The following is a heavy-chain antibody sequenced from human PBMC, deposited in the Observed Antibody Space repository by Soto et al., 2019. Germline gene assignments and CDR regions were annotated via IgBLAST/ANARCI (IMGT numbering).Heavy chain of an antibody. CDR3: ARALGGGYEPGDY. Sequence: QVQLVQSGAELKKPGSSVKVSCRASGATFSISVFNWVRQAPGQGLEWMGGIISMFGTPNYSQKFQGRVTISADESTSTGYRELNNLRSDDTAISYCARALGGGYEPGDYWGQGTQVTVSS. V-gene: IGHV1-69*12. J-gene: IGHJ4*02. CDR2: IISMFGTP. CDR1: GATFSISV. D-gene: IGHD5-12*01.